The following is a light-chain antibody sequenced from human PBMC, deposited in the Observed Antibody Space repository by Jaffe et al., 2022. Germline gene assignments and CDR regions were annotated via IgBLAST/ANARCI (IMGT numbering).Light chain of an antibody. CDR1: QGIHNL. CDR3: HQYDVYPIT. CDR2: GVS. J-gene: IGKJ5*01. V-gene: IGKV1-16*01. Sequence: DVQMTQSPSSLSAFVGDRVTITCRTSQGIHNLLAWFQQKPGKAPKSLIYGVSALESGVPSRFSGSGAETEFSLTISSLQPEDSATYYCHQYDVYPITFGQGTRLEIK.